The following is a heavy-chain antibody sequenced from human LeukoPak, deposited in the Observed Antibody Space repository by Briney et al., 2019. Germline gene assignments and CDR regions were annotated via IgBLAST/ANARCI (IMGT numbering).Heavy chain of an antibody. V-gene: IGHV3-7*01. CDR2: IKQDGNEK. D-gene: IGHD3-22*01. CDR1: GFTFSSYW. J-gene: IGHJ3*02. Sequence: GGSLRLSCAASGFTFSSYWMSWVRQAPGKGLEWVANIKQDGNEKYYVDSVKGRFTISRDNAKNSLFLQMNSLRAEDTAVYYCASSGGSTMIVGHGAFDIWGQGTMVTVSS. CDR3: ASSGGSTMIVGHGAFDI.